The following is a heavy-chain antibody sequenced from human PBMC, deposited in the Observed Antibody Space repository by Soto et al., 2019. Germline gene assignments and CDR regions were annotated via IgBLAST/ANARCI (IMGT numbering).Heavy chain of an antibody. J-gene: IGHJ2*01. CDR2: MNPNSGKA. CDR1: GYTFTSYD. Sequence: QVQLVQSGAEVKKPGASVKVSCKASGYTFTSYDINWVRQAAGQGLEWIGWMNPNSGKAVYAQKFQGRVTMAGNTSISTASLELSRLRSDDTAVSFCARGLVVVSAKYWYFDLWGRGTLVTVSS. V-gene: IGHV1-8*01. D-gene: IGHD2-15*01. CDR3: ARGLVVVSAKYWYFDL.